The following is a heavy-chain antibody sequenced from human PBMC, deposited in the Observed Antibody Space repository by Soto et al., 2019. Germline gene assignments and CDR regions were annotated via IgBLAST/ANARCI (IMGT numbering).Heavy chain of an antibody. V-gene: IGHV1-8*01. CDR2: MNPSSGKT. J-gene: IGHJ4*02. D-gene: IGHD6-19*01. Sequence: QVQLVQSGAEVKTPGASVKVSCKASGYTFTDYDINWVRQAPGQGLEWVGRMNPSSGKTDYAQNFQARVTMTRDTSIGTAYLELSNLGYQDTAVFYCSTWARDGWYTGFFWGQGTLVTVPS. CDR3: STWARDGWYTGFF. CDR1: GYTFTDYD.